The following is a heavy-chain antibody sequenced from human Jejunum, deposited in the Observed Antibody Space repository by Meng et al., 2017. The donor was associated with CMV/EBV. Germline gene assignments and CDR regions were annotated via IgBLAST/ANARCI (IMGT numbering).Heavy chain of an antibody. Sequence: TYGMHWLRQAPGKGLEWVAFIRYSTSGKYADSVKGRFTISRDNSKNTVFLQMNSLRAEDTAVYYCSKDKEYCSSTSCQKFYSDSWGQGTLVTVSS. CDR3: SKDKEYCSSTSCQKFYSDS. D-gene: IGHD2-2*01. CDR2: IRYSTSGK. J-gene: IGHJ4*02. CDR1: TYG. V-gene: IGHV3-30*02.